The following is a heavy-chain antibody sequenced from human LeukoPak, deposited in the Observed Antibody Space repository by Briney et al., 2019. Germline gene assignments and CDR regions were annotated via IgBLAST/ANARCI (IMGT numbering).Heavy chain of an antibody. J-gene: IGHJ4*02. CDR3: ARDSGSGTDY. V-gene: IGHV4-59*01. CDR2: IYYSGST. Sequence: PSETLPLTCTVSGGSISSYYWSWIRQPPGKGLEWIGYIYYSGSTNYNPSLKSRVTISVDTSKNQFSLKLSSVTAADTAVYYCARDSGSGTDYWGQGTLVTVSS. D-gene: IGHD3-10*01. CDR1: GGSISSYY.